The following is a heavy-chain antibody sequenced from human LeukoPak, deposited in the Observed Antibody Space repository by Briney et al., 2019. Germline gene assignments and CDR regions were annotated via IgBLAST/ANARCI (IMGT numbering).Heavy chain of an antibody. D-gene: IGHD2-2*01. CDR3: ARDTMTPYFMDV. CDR1: GFTFSSYN. J-gene: IGHJ6*03. V-gene: IGHV3-21*01. CDR2: ISSSSSYI. Sequence: GRSLRLSCAASGFTFSSYNMNWVRQAPGKGLEWVSSISSSSSYIYHADSVKGRFTISRDNAKNSLYLQMNSLRAEDTAVYYCARDTMTPYFMDVWGKGTTVTISS.